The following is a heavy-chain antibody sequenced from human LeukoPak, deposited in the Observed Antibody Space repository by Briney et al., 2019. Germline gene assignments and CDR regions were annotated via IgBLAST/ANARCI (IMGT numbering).Heavy chain of an antibody. D-gene: IGHD3-10*01. V-gene: IGHV5-51*01. CDR2: IFPGDLEV. CDR1: GYKFTNYW. CDR3: ARHAHDYYGSGSYPLFDL. Sequence: GESLKISCQASGYKFTNYWIGWVRQMPGKGLECLGIIFPGDLEVRYSPSFQVQVTIASDKSTSTSYLQWGSLKASDTAMYYCARHAHDYYGSGSYPLFDLWGQGTLVTVSS. J-gene: IGHJ4*01.